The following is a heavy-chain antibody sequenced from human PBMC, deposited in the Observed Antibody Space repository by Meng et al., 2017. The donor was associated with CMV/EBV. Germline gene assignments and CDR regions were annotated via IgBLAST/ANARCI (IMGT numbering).Heavy chain of an antibody. D-gene: IGHD1-7*01. CDR1: GFTFSSSW. CDR2: IKQDGSEK. J-gene: IGHJ6*02. CDR3: AKDGITGTQYYYYYYGMDV. Sequence: GGSLRLSCAASGFTFSSSWMSWVRQAPGKGLEWVANIKQDGSEKYYVDSVKGRFTISRDNAKNSLYLQMNSLRAEDTAVYYCAKDGITGTQYYYYYYGMDVWGQGTTVTVSS. V-gene: IGHV3-7*03.